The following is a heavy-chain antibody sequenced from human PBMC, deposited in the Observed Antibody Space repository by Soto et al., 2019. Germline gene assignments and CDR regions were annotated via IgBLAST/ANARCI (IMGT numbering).Heavy chain of an antibody. Sequence: PGGSLRLSCAASGFTFSTYGMHWVRQAPGKGLEWVAVIWHDGSNKYYADSVKGRFTISRDNSKNTVFLQMSSLRAEDTAVYYCAGQYCDSSSCYALYWGQGTLVTVSS. D-gene: IGHD2-2*01. CDR1: GFTFSTYG. CDR3: AGQYCDSSSCYALY. V-gene: IGHV3-33*01. J-gene: IGHJ4*02. CDR2: IWHDGSNK.